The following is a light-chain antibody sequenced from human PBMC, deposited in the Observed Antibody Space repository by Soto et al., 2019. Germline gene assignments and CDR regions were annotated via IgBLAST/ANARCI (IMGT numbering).Light chain of an antibody. CDR3: QQSYSTTIT. Sequence: DINPNMSADSLSASVRDRVTITCLSSQSISSYLNWYHQKPGKAPKLPIYAASSLQSGVPSRFSGSGSGTDFTLTISSLQPEDFATYYCQQSYSTTITVGQGARPANK. J-gene: IGKJ5*01. CDR2: AAS. V-gene: IGKV1-39*01. CDR1: QSISSY.